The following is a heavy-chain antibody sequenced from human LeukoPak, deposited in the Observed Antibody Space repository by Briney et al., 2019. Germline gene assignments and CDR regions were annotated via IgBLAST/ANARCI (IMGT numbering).Heavy chain of an antibody. J-gene: IGHJ4*02. CDR2: ITATSSST. CDR3: AKLFESGTYNNFFHY. Sequence: SGGSLRLSCAASGFTVSSNYMSWVRQPPGKGLEWVSAITATSSSTYDANSVQGRFTISRDNSANTLYLQMNSLRPEDTAIYYCAKLFESGTYNNFFHYWGQGTLVTVSS. V-gene: IGHV3-23*01. CDR1: GFTVSSNY. D-gene: IGHD3-10*01.